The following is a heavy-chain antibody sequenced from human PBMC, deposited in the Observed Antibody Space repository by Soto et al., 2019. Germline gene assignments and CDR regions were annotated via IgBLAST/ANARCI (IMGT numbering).Heavy chain of an antibody. CDR1: GGTFSSYA. D-gene: IGHD3-16*01. V-gene: IGHV1-69*05. Sequence: QVQLVQSGAEVKKPGSSVKVSCKASGGTFSSYAISWVRQAPGQGLEWMGGILPIFGTADYAQKFQGRVTXAXXXSXXTAYMERSSLRSEDTAVYYCAQCLLGVNYYYGMDVWGQGTTVTVSS. J-gene: IGHJ6*02. CDR3: AQCLLGVNYYYGMDV. CDR2: ILPIFGTA.